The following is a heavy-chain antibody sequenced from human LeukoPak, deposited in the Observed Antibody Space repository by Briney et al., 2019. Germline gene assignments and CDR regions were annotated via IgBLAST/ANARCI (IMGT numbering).Heavy chain of an antibody. CDR2: IYYSGST. Sequence: PSETLSLTCTVSGGSISSSDYYWGWIRQPPGKGLEWIGSIYYSGSTYYNPSLKSRVTISVDTSKNQFSLKLSSVTAADTAVYYCARDTITGYFFDFWGQGTLVTVSS. CDR1: GGSISSSDYY. J-gene: IGHJ4*02. V-gene: IGHV4-39*07. D-gene: IGHD3-9*01. CDR3: ARDTITGYFFDF.